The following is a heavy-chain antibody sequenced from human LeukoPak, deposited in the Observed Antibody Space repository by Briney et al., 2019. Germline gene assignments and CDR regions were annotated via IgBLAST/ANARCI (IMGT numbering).Heavy chain of an antibody. CDR1: GGSISSSSYY. CDR3: ARHDANDSSGWYIWFDP. V-gene: IGHV4-39*01. D-gene: IGHD3-22*01. Sequence: SETLSLTCTVSGGSISSSSYYWGWIRQPPGKGLEWIGSIYYSGSTYYNPSLKSRVTISVDTSKNQFSLKLSSVTAADTAVYYCARHDANDSSGWYIWFDPWGQGTLVTVSS. CDR2: IYYSGST. J-gene: IGHJ5*02.